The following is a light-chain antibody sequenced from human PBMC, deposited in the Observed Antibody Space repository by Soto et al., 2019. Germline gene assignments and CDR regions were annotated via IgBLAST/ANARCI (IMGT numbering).Light chain of an antibody. CDR3: QQYVTSPYI. CDR2: GVS. CDR1: QSISSSY. Sequence: DIVLTQSPGTLSLSPGERATLSCRASQSISSSYLAWYQQKPGQAPRLLIHGVSTRDTGIPDRFSGSGSGTDFTLTISRLEPEDFAVYYCQQYVTSPYIFGQGTKLEIK. J-gene: IGKJ2*01. V-gene: IGKV3-20*01.